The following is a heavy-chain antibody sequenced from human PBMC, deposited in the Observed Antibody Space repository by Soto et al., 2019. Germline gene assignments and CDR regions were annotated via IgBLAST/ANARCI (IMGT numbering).Heavy chain of an antibody. CDR3: ASVRRGGYDSLRYYYGMDV. J-gene: IGHJ6*02. V-gene: IGHV4-39*01. CDR2: IYYSGST. CDR1: GGSISSSSYY. D-gene: IGHD5-12*01. Sequence: QLQLQESGPGLVKPSETLSLTCTVSGGSISSSSYYWGWIRQPPGKGLEWIGSIYYSGSTYYNPSLKRRVTISVDTSKNQFSLKLSSVTAADTAVYYCASVRRGGYDSLRYYYGMDVWGQGTTVTVSS.